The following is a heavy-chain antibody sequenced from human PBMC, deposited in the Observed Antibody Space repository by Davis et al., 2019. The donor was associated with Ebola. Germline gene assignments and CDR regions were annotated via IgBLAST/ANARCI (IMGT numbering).Heavy chain of an antibody. V-gene: IGHV3-23*01. CDR2: ISGGGDNT. CDR1: GFTFSTYA. D-gene: IGHD5-12*01. CDR3: AGGMGWLMDV. Sequence: PGGSLRLSCAASGFTFSTYAMTWVRLAPGRGLEWVSAISGGGDNTYYADSVKGRFTISRDNSKNALYLQMNSLRAEDTGVYYCAGGMGWLMDVWGKGTTVTVSS. J-gene: IGHJ6*04.